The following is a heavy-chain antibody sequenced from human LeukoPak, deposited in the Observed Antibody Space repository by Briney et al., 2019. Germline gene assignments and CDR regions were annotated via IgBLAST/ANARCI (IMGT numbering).Heavy chain of an antibody. CDR2: ISSSSDVI. D-gene: IGHD2-15*01. J-gene: IGHJ4*02. Sequence: PGGSLRLSCAASGFAFDTYSMDWVRQAPGKGLEWLSYISSSSDVIYYADSVKGRFTISRDNAKNSLYLQMNSLGAEDTAVYYCTRDPTRRFDYWGQGPWSPSPQ. CDR1: GFAFDTYS. V-gene: IGHV3-48*01. CDR3: TRDPTRRFDY.